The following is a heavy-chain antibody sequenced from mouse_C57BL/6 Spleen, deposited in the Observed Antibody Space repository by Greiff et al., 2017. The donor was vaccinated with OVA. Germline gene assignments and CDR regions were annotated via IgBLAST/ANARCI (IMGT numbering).Heavy chain of an antibody. J-gene: IGHJ2*01. Sequence: QVQLQQSGAELVRPGASVKLSCKASGYTFTDYYINWVKQRPGQGLEWIARIYPGSGNTYYNEKFKGKATLTAEKSSSTAYMQLSSLTSEDSAVYFCASDYSNYFDYWGQGTTLTVSS. V-gene: IGHV1-76*01. D-gene: IGHD2-5*01. CDR1: GYTFTDYY. CDR2: IYPGSGNT. CDR3: ASDYSNYFDY.